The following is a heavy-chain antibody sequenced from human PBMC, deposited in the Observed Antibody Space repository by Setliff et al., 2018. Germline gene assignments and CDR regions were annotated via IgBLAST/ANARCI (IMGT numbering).Heavy chain of an antibody. Sequence: PGGSLRLSCAASGFTFNNYWMNWVRQAPGKGLEWVADIRQDGTNKYYVDSVKGRFTISRDNAKNSLYLQMNSLRAEDTALYYCAREVWNIYDNDNSWSGYSDHWGQGTLVTVSS. D-gene: IGHD3-3*01. V-gene: IGHV3-7*03. J-gene: IGHJ4*02. CDR2: IRQDGTNK. CDR3: AREVWNIYDNDNSWSGYSDH. CDR1: GFTFNNYW.